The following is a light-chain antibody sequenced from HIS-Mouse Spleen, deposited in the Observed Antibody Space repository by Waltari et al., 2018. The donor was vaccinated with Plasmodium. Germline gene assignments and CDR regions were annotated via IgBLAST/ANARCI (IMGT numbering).Light chain of an antibody. CDR2: YKSDSDK. V-gene: IGLV5-45*03. J-gene: IGLJ3*02. Sequence: QAVLTQPSSLSASPGASASLTCTLRSGINVGTSRIYWYQQKPGSPPQYLLRYKSDSDKQRGSWVPSRFSGSKDASANAGSLRVSGLQSEDEADYYCMIWHSSAWVFGGGTKLTVL. CDR1: SGINVGTSR. CDR3: MIWHSSAWV.